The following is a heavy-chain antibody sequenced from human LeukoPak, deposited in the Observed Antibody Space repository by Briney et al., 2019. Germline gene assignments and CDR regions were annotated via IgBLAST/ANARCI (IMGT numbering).Heavy chain of an antibody. CDR3: ARTIMGGWFDP. Sequence: SETLSLTCTVSGGSISSYYWSWIRQPPGKGLEWIGYIYYSGSTNYNPSLKSRVTISVDTSKNQFSLKLSSVTAADTAVYYCARTIMGGWFDPWGQGTLVTVSS. J-gene: IGHJ5*02. CDR1: GGSISSYY. CDR2: IYYSGST. D-gene: IGHD2-8*01. V-gene: IGHV4-59*01.